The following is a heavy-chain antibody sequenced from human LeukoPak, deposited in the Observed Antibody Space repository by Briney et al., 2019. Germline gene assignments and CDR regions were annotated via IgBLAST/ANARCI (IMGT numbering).Heavy chain of an antibody. D-gene: IGHD2-8*01. J-gene: IGHJ6*03. CDR1: GGSISSSSYY. CDR3: ARLKWGYYYYMDV. V-gene: IGHV4-39*01. Sequence: PSETLSLTCTVSGGSISSSSYYWGWIRQPPGKGLEWIGRIYTSGSTNYNPSLKSRVTISVDTSKNQFSLKLSSVTAADTAVYYCARLKWGYYYYMDVWGKGTTVTISS. CDR2: IYTSGST.